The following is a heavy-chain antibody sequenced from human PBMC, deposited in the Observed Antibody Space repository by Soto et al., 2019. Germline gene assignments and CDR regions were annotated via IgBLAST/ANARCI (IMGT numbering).Heavy chain of an antibody. CDR2: IYYSGST. Sequence: PSETLSLTCTVSGGSISSYYWSWIRQPPGKGLEWLGYIYYSGSTNYNPSLKSRVTISVDTSKNQFSLKLSSVTAADTAVYYCARAFLSYDFWSGYLPPLYYYYMDFWGTGTTVTVSS. D-gene: IGHD3-3*01. V-gene: IGHV4-59*01. J-gene: IGHJ6*03. CDR1: GGSISSYY. CDR3: ARAFLSYDFWSGYLPPLYYYYMDF.